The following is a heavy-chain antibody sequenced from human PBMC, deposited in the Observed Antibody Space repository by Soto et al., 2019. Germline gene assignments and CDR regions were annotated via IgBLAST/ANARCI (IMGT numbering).Heavy chain of an antibody. CDR2: IDHSGNT. V-gene: IGHV4-34*01. Sequence: PSEAKSHTCAGYGGYFRGYYWSRIRKPTGKGLEWIGEIDHSGNTNYNPSLKSRVSISVDTSKSQFSLKLSSVTAADTAVYYCARLRGSASAGARRFDPWAQGTLVTVSS. J-gene: IGHJ5*02. CDR1: GGYFRGYY. D-gene: IGHD6-25*01. CDR3: ARLRGSASAGARRFDP.